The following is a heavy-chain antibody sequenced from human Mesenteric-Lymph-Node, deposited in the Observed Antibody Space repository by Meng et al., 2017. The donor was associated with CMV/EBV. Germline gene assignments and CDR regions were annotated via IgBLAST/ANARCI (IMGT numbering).Heavy chain of an antibody. D-gene: IGHD4-11*01. CDR3: AKGGYNNYGYYYYGLDV. Sequence: GESLKISCAASGFTLSSYWMTWVRQAPGKGLECVSGISESGGNTNYADSVKGRFTISRDNSKNTLYLQMYSLRAEDTAVYYCAKGGYNNYGYYYYGLDVWGQGTTVTVSS. V-gene: IGHV3-23*01. CDR1: GFTLSSYW. CDR2: ISESGGNT. J-gene: IGHJ6*02.